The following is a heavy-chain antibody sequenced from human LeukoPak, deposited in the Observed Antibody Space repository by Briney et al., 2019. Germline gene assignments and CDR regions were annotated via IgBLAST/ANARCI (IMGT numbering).Heavy chain of an antibody. D-gene: IGHD6-19*01. CDR1: VFTFRSYW. Sequence: PGGSLRLSCVASVFTFRSYWMTWVPQAPGKGLEWLANIKVDGCIQYYLDSVRGRFTISRDNANTSVYLQLNSLRADETAVYYCARDVWTGVAVSDYWGQGTLVTVSS. V-gene: IGHV3-7*01. CDR3: ARDVWTGVAVSDY. J-gene: IGHJ4*02. CDR2: IKVDGCIQ.